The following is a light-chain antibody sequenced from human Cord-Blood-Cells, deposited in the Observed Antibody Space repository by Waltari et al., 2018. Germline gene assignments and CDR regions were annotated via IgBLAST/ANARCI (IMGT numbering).Light chain of an antibody. CDR1: QSVSSN. V-gene: IGKV3-15*01. CDR2: GAS. J-gene: IGKJ4*01. Sequence: EIVMTQSPATLSVSPGERATLSCRASQSVSSNLAWYQQKPGQAPRLLIYGASTRATDIPARFSGSGSGTEFTLTISSLQSEDFAVYYCQQYNNWPPRNTFGGGTKVEIK. CDR3: QQYNNWPPRNT.